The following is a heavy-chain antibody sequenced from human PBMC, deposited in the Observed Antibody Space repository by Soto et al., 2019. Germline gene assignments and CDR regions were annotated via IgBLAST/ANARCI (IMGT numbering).Heavy chain of an antibody. Sequence: PSGTLSLTCAVYGGSFSGYFWSWILQPPGKGLEWIGEINHSGSTNYNPSLKSRVTISVDTSKNQFSLKLSSVTAADTAVYYCARARGIAARRRFDYWGQGTLVTVSS. V-gene: IGHV4-34*01. D-gene: IGHD6-6*01. CDR2: INHSGST. CDR1: GGSFSGYF. J-gene: IGHJ4*02. CDR3: ARARGIAARRRFDY.